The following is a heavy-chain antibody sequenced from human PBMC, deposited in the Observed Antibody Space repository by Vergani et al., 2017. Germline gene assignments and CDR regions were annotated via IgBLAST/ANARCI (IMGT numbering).Heavy chain of an antibody. Sequence: QVQLQESGPGLVKPSETLSLTCTVSGGSVSSGSYYWSWIRQPAGKGLEWIGYIYYSGSTNYNPSLKSRVTMSVDTSKNQFSLKLSSVTAADTAVYYCARTTGDQRPVAVWGQGTLVTVSS. CDR3: ARTTGDQRPVAV. CDR2: IYYSGST. V-gene: IGHV4-61*10. CDR1: GGSVSSGSYY. J-gene: IGHJ4*02. D-gene: IGHD7-27*01.